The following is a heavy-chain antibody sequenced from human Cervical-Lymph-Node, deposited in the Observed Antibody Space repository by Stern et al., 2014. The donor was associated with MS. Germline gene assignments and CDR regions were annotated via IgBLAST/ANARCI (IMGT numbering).Heavy chain of an antibody. J-gene: IGHJ4*02. Sequence: QMQLVQSGAEVKKPGSSVKVSCKASGGTFSSYGISLVRQSPGQGLEWMGGIIPIFGRANYAQKFQGRVTITADEATTTAYMELGSLRSEDTAVYYCVREFNSDTSGYYFYYWGQGTLVTVSS. CDR3: VREFNSDTSGYYFYY. CDR2: IIPIFGRA. CDR1: GGTFSSYG. V-gene: IGHV1-69*01. D-gene: IGHD3-22*01.